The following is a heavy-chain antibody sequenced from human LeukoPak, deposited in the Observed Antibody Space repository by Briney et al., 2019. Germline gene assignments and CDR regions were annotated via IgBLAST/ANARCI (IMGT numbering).Heavy chain of an antibody. D-gene: IGHD3-22*01. V-gene: IGHV1-2*02. Sequence: GASVKVSCKASGYTFTGYYMHWVRQAPGQGLEWMGWINPNSGGTNYAQKFQGRVTMSRDTSISTAYMELSRLRSDDTAVYHCARKHYYYDSSGYSRGWFDPWGQGTLVTVSS. CDR1: GYTFTGYY. CDR2: INPNSGGT. CDR3: ARKHYYYDSSGYSRGWFDP. J-gene: IGHJ5*02.